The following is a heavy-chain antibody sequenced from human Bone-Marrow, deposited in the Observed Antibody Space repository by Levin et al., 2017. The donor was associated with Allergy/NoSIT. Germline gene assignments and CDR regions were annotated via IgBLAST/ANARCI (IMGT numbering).Heavy chain of an antibody. CDR3: TTDRNGAAGGGPDAFDS. CDR2: IKSKTDGGTT. Sequence: GESLKISCAASGFTFSNAWMSWVRQAPGKGLEWVGRIKSKTDGGTTDYAAPVKGRFTISRDDSKNTLYLQMNSLKTEDTAVYYCTTDRNGAAGGGPDAFDSWGQGTMVTVSS. D-gene: IGHD6-13*01. V-gene: IGHV3-15*01. J-gene: IGHJ3*02. CDR1: GFTFSNAW.